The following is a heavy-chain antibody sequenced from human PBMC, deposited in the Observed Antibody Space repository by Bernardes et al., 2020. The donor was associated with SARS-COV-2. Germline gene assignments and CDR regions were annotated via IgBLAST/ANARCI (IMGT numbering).Heavy chain of an antibody. J-gene: IGHJ4*02. V-gene: IGHV2-5*02. CDR1: RFPLRPAGVG. CDR3: AHRASFYDDDDFYYSGFDY. Sequence: SGLTLTKLTQLLTLTCTFSRFPLRPAGVGVAWIRQPPGKALEWLALIYCDDDQRYSPSLRSRLTTTNDTSKSQVVIRMTDMDPVDTATYYCAHRASFYDDDDFYYSGFDYWGQGTLVTVSS. D-gene: IGHD3-22*01. CDR2: IYCDDDQ.